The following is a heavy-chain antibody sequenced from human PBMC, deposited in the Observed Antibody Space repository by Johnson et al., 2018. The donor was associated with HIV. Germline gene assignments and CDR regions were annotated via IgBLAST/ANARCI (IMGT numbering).Heavy chain of an antibody. J-gene: IGHJ3*02. D-gene: IGHD5-18*01. Sequence: VQLVESGGGVVRPGGSRRLSCAASGFTFDDYGMTWVRQAPGKGLEWVPGINWNGISTGYADSVKGRFTISRNNAENSLYLQMNSLRAGDTAVYYCARGSGGGLAMVNGAFDIWGQGTMVTVSS. CDR3: ARGSGGGLAMVNGAFDI. CDR1: GFTFDDYG. V-gene: IGHV3-20*04. CDR2: INWNGIST.